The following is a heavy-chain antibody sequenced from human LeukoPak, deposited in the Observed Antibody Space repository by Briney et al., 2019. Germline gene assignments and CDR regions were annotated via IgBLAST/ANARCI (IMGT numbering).Heavy chain of an antibody. CDR2: IYYSGST. CDR3: ARLPRYYDSSGYHDY. D-gene: IGHD3-22*01. V-gene: IGHV4-59*12. Sequence: PSETLSLTCTASGGSISYYCWTWIRQPPGQGLEWIGYIYYSGSTNYNPSLKSRVTMSVDTSKNQFSLKLSSVTAADTAVYYCARLPRYYDSSGYHDYWGQGTLVTVSS. CDR1: GGSISYYC. J-gene: IGHJ4*02.